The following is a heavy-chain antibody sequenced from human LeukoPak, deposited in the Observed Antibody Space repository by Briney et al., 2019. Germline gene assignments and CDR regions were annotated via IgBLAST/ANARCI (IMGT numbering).Heavy chain of an antibody. V-gene: IGHV3-48*03. CDR1: GFTFSSYE. CDR2: ISYSGSTR. CDR3: AREIVSAVAGNFDS. D-gene: IGHD6-19*01. Sequence: PGGSLRLSCAASGFTFSSYEMNWVRQAPGKGLEWLSYISYSGSTRPHADSVKGRFTISRDNAKNSLYLEMNSLRAEDTAVYYCAREIVSAVAGNFDSWGQGTLVTVSS. J-gene: IGHJ4*02.